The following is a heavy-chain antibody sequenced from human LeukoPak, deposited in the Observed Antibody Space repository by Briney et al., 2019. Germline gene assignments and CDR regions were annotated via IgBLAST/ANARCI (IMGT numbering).Heavy chain of an antibody. CDR2: IIPIFGTA. D-gene: IGHD3-22*01. J-gene: IGHJ4*02. Sequence: ASVKVSCKASGYTFTSYYMHWVRQAPGQGLEWMGGIIPIFGTANYAQKFQGRVTITADESTSTAYMELSSLRSEDTAVYYCARGLSPSSGYSPFDYWGQGTLVTVSS. V-gene: IGHV1-69*01. CDR3: ARGLSPSSGYSPFDY. CDR1: GYTFTSYY.